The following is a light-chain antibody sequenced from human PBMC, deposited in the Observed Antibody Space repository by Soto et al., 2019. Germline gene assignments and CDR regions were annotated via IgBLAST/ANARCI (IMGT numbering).Light chain of an antibody. J-gene: IGKJ3*01. CDR2: AAS. Sequence: EVVLTQSPGTLSLSAGARATLSCRASESVASNQLAWYQQRPGQAPRLLIYAASTRAAGVPDRFSGSGSGTDFTLTISRLEPEDFGVFFCHHYGRSPIFTFGPGTTVDMK. CDR1: ESVASNQ. V-gene: IGKV3-20*01. CDR3: HHYGRSPIFT.